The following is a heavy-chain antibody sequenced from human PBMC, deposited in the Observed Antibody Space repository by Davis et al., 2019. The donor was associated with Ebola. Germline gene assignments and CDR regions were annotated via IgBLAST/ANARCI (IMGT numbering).Heavy chain of an antibody. CDR3: ARRVDY. J-gene: IGHJ4*02. Sequence: GESLKISCAASGFDFSSYTINWVRQAPGKGLEWVANIKQDGSEKYYVDSVKGRFTISRDNAKNSLYLQMNSLRAEDTAVYYCARRVDYWGQGTLVTVSS. CDR2: IKQDGSEK. CDR1: GFDFSSYT. V-gene: IGHV3-7*01.